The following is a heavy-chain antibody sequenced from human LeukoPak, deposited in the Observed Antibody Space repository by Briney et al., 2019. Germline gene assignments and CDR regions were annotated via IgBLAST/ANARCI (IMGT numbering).Heavy chain of an antibody. D-gene: IGHD1-26*01. J-gene: IGHJ4*02. Sequence: GRSLRLSCAASGFPFDDKAMHWVRQAPGKGLEWVAGISRNSDSTGYADSVKGRFTISRDNAKNPLYLQMNTLRAEDMALYYCVKDIGSGSYRYGGYFDYWGQGTLVTVSS. CDR3: VKDIGSGSYRYGGYFDY. CDR2: ISRNSDST. V-gene: IGHV3-9*03. CDR1: GFPFDDKA.